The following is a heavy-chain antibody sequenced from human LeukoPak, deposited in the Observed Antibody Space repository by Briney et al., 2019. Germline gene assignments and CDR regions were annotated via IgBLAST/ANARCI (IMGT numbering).Heavy chain of an antibody. V-gene: IGHV1-69*05. CDR3: ASYIAAAGTSAFDY. Sequence: SVKVSCKASEGTFSSYAISWVRQAPGQGLEWMGGIIPIFGTANYAQKFQGRVTITTDESTSTAYMELSSLRSEDTAVYYCASYIAAAGTSAFDYWGQGTLVTVSS. D-gene: IGHD6-13*01. J-gene: IGHJ4*02. CDR2: IIPIFGTA. CDR1: EGTFSSYA.